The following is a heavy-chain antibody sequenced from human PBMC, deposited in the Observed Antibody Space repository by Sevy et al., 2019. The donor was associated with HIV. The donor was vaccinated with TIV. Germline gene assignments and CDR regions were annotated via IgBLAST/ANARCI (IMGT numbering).Heavy chain of an antibody. V-gene: IGHV3-7*03. Sequence: GGSLRRSCAASGFTFSNFWMSWVRQAPGKGLEFVANIKQDGSENFYADSVKGRFTISSDNAKNSLFLQMNNLGVEETAVYYCARDHPSTAPFDYWGQGTLVTVSS. J-gene: IGHJ4*02. CDR2: IKQDGSEN. CDR3: ARDHPSTAPFDY. D-gene: IGHD2-21*02. CDR1: GFTFSNFW.